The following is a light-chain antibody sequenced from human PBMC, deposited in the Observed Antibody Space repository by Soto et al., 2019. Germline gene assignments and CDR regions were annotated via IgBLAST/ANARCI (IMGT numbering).Light chain of an antibody. Sequence: EVVLTQSPGTLSLSPGERATLSCRTSQSVVNYQLAWYRQKPGQAPRLLIYNTFHRATGIPDRFSGTGSETDFTRTIRGLEPADVALYHCQQSGALPPTFGQGTRVEIK. CDR3: QQSGALPPT. J-gene: IGKJ1*01. CDR2: NTF. V-gene: IGKV3-20*01. CDR1: QSVVNYQ.